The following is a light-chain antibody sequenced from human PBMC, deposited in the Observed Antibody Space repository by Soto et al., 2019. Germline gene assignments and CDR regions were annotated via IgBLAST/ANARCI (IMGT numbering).Light chain of an antibody. CDR3: QQLNNYPRT. V-gene: IGKV1-5*01. J-gene: IGKJ1*01. CDR1: QSVSNW. Sequence: DIQMTQSPSTLSASVGERVTITCRASQSVSNWLAWYQQKPGKAPKLLIYDVSSLESGVPSRFSGSGSGTEFTLTISSLQPEDFATYYCQQLNNYPRTFGQGTKVDI. CDR2: DVS.